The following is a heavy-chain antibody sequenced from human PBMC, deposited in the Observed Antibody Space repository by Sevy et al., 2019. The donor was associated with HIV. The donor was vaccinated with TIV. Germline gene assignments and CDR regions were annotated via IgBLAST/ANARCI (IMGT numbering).Heavy chain of an antibody. J-gene: IGHJ6*02. D-gene: IGHD2-2*01. Sequence: ASVKVSCKASGYTFTSYDINWVRQATGQGLEWMGWMNPNSGNTGYAQKFQGRVTMTRNTSISTAYMELSSLRSDDTVLYYCARRERYQCHSHYYYYGMGVWGQGTTVAVSS. V-gene: IGHV1-8*01. CDR3: ARRERYQCHSHYYYYGMGV. CDR2: MNPNSGNT. CDR1: GYTFTSYD.